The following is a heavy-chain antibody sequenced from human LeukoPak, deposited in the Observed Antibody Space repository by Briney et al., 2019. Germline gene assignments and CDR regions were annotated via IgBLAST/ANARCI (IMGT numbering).Heavy chain of an antibody. CDR2: VSGSGGST. J-gene: IGHJ6*03. Sequence: GGSLRLSCAASGFTFSSYAMTWVRQAPGKGLEWVSTVSGSGGSTYYADSVKGRFTISRDNSKNTLYLQMNSLRAEDTAVYYCASGYGDCGGYYYYYYMDVWGKGTTVTISS. V-gene: IGHV3-23*01. D-gene: IGHD4-17*01. CDR3: ASGYGDCGGYYYYYYMDV. CDR1: GFTFSSYA.